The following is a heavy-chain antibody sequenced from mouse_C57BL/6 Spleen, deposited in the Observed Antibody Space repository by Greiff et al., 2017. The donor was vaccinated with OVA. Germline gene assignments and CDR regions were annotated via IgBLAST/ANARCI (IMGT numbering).Heavy chain of an antibody. CDR3: ARAAGLSSTTFHGFDY. J-gene: IGHJ2*01. D-gene: IGHD1-1*01. Sequence: QVQLQQPGAELVMPGASVKLSCKASGYTFTSYWMHWVKQRPGQGLEWIGEIDPSDSYTNYNPKFKGKSTLTVATSSSTAYLQLSSLTSEDSAVFYGARAAGLSSTTFHGFDYWGQGTTLTVSS. CDR1: GYTFTSYW. V-gene: IGHV1-69*01. CDR2: IDPSDSYT.